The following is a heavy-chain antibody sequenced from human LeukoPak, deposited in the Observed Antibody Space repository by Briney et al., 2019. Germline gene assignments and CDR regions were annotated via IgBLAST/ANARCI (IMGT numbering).Heavy chain of an antibody. CDR2: IDYDSSHI. CDR3: ARDPLRYLRVGYYDY. J-gene: IGHJ4*02. V-gene: IGHV3-21*01. Sequence: GGSLRLSRAASGFTFSASAMNWVRQVPGKGLEWVSSIDYDSSHIYYAASVRGRFAISRDNARNSVYLQMNSLRVEDTAVYYCARDPLRYLRVGYYDYWGQGTLAAVSS. CDR1: GFTFSASA. D-gene: IGHD3-9*01.